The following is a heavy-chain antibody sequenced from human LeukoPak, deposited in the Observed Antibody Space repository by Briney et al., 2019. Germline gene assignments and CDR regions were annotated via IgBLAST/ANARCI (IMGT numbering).Heavy chain of an antibody. CDR1: GFSFSSFG. D-gene: IGHD3-10*01. Sequence: GGSLRLSCAASGFSFSSFGMSWGRQAPGKGPVWLSYISRDSSSIYYADSVKGRFAISRDNAKNSLYLQMDSLRDEDTAVYYCAKSSYDSGSYYNAPFDDWGQGTLVTVSS. CDR2: ISRDSSSI. CDR3: AKSSYDSGSYYNAPFDD. J-gene: IGHJ4*02. V-gene: IGHV3-48*02.